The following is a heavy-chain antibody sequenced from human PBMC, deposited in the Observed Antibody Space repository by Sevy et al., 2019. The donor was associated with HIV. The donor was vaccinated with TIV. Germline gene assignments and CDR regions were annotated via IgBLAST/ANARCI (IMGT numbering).Heavy chain of an antibody. V-gene: IGHV3-53*01. CDR1: GFAVSSTF. Sequence: GGSLRLSCAASGFAVSSTFMSWFRQAPGKGLEWVSVIYIGGSTYYAASVKGRFTISRDNSKNTLYLQMNSLRAEDTAVYYCARGKHISDYYGSFDYWGQGTLVTVSS. CDR3: ARGKHISDYYGSFDY. CDR2: IYIGGST. J-gene: IGHJ4*02. D-gene: IGHD3-3*01.